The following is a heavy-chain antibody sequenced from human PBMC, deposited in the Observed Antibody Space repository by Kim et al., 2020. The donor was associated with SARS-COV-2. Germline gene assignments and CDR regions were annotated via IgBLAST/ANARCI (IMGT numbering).Heavy chain of an antibody. J-gene: IGHJ4*02. CDR3: ARETPRGFEESTEALDS. V-gene: IGHV1-2*06. Sequence: ASVKVSCKGSGYTFTGYWIHWVRQAPGQGLEWMGRVSPNTAHTNYAQKYQGRVTMTRDTSINTVYMELGRLRSDDAAVYYCARETPRGFEESTEALDSWGQGTLVIVSS. CDR1: GYTFTGYW. CDR2: VSPNTAHT.